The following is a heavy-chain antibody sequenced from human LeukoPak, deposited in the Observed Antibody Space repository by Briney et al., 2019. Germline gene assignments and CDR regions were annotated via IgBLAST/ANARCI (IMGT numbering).Heavy chain of an antibody. CDR1: GGSFSGYY. J-gene: IGHJ5*02. D-gene: IGHD4-17*01. CDR3: ARARSGRRLGNWFDA. Sequence: SETLSLTCAVYGGSFSGYYWSWIRQPPGKGLEWIGEINHSGSTNYNPSLKSRVTISVDTSKNQFSLKLSSVTAADTAVYYCARARSGRRLGNWFDAWGQGTLVTVSS. V-gene: IGHV4-34*01. CDR2: INHSGST.